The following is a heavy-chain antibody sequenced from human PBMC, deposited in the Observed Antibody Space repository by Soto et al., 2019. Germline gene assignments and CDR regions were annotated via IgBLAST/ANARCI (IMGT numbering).Heavy chain of an antibody. J-gene: IGHJ4*01. CDR2: IKSKTDGGTT. CDR1: GFTFSNAW. CDR3: ATDGAVAAAGTGDY. D-gene: IGHD6-13*01. V-gene: IGHV3-15*01. Sequence: GGSLRLSCAASGFTFSNAWMSWVRQAPGKGLEWVGRIKSKTDGGTTDYAAPVKVRFTISRDESKNTLYLQMNSLKTEDTSVYYCATDGAVAAAGTGDYWGQGTLVTVSS.